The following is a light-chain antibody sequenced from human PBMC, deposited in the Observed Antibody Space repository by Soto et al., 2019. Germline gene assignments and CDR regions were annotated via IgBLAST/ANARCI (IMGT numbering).Light chain of an antibody. Sequence: DLQMTQSPSSLSAPVGDRVTITCRASQTISNYLNWYQQKPGKAPKLLIYAASSLQSGVPSRFSGSGSGTDFTLTISSLQPEDFATYYCQQSYSDPPITFGQGTRLEIK. J-gene: IGKJ5*01. CDR3: QQSYSDPPIT. CDR2: AAS. V-gene: IGKV1-39*01. CDR1: QTISNY.